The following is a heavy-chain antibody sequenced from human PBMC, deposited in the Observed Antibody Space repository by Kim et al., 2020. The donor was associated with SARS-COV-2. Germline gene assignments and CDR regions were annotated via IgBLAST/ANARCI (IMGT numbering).Heavy chain of an antibody. V-gene: IGHV3-48*03. J-gene: IGHJ4*02. CDR1: GFTFSSYE. CDR2: INDGGSTI. Sequence: GGSLRLSCAASGFTFSSYEMNWVRQAPGKGLEWVSYINDGGSTIWYTDSVKGRFTMSRDNAKTSLYLQMNGLRAEDTAVYYCVREGHAEQRQGAVSDYWGQGTLVTVSS. CDR3: VREGHAEQRQGAVSDY. D-gene: IGHD1-1*01.